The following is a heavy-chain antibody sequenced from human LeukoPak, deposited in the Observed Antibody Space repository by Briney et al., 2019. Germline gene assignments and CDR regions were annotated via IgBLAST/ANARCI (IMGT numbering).Heavy chain of an antibody. V-gene: IGHV4-34*01. J-gene: IGHJ6*04. D-gene: IGHD3-22*01. CDR1: GGSFSGYY. Sequence: SETLSLTCAVYGGSFSGYYWSWIRQPPGKGLEWIGEINHSGSTNCNPSLKSRVTISVDTSKNQFSLKLSSVTAADTAVYYCARGGLLPYYYGMDVWGKGTTVTVSS. CDR3: ARGGLLPYYYGMDV. CDR2: INHSGST.